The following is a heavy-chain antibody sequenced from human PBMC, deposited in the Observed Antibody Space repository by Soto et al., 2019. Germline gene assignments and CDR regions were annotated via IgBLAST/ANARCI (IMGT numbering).Heavy chain of an antibody. CDR3: AKEKWLVRRNDPFDI. CDR2: INPNGGST. D-gene: IGHD6-19*01. V-gene: IGHV1-46*01. J-gene: IGHJ3*02. Sequence: QVQLVQSGAEVKKPGASVKVSCKASGYTFINYYMHWVRQAHGQGLEWMGIINPNGGSTTYAQKFQGGVTLTRDTSTNTVNMELSSLRSEDTAVYYCAKEKWLVRRNDPFDIWGQGTMVTVSS. CDR1: GYTFINYY.